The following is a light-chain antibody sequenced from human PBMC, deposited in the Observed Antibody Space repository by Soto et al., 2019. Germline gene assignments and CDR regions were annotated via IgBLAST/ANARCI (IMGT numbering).Light chain of an antibody. CDR1: QSVSNSN. J-gene: IGKJ1*01. V-gene: IGKV3-20*01. Sequence: EMVLTQSPGTLSLSPGERATLSCRASQSVSNSNLVWYQQKPGQATRLLIYGASSRATGIPDRFSGSGSGTDFTLTISRLEPEDFAVYYCQHYGNSLWTFGQGTKVEIK. CDR3: QHYGNSLWT. CDR2: GAS.